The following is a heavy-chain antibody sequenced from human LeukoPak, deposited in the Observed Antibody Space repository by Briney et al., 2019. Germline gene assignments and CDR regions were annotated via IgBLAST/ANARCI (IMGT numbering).Heavy chain of an antibody. CDR1: GDSVSSNSVA. CDR3: ARGYRFAFPI. CDR2: TYYRSKWYN. Sequence: SQTLSLTCAISGDSVSSNSVAWNWIRQSPSGGLEWLGRTYYRSKWYNEYEVSMTSRITINTDTSKNQFSLQMTSVTPEDTAVYYCARGYRFAFPIWGQGTVVTVSS. V-gene: IGHV6-1*01. J-gene: IGHJ3*02. D-gene: IGHD5-12*01.